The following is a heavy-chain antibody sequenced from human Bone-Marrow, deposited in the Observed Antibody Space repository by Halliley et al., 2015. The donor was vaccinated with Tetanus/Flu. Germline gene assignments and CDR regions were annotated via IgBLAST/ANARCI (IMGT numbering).Heavy chain of an antibody. D-gene: IGHD4-17*01. J-gene: IGHJ4*02. V-gene: IGHV1-8*01. CDR2: MNPNSGHT. CDR3: ARGGPLPWGGGAGDYGNDY. Sequence: QLVQSGAEVKKPGASVKVSCKTSEYTFTSFDIHWVRQASGQGLQWMGRMNPNSGHTAYAQKFQGRVSMTRNTSINTAYMELSSLKSGAPAVYYCARGGPLPWGGGAGDYGNDYWGQGTLVTVSS. CDR1: EYTFTSFD.